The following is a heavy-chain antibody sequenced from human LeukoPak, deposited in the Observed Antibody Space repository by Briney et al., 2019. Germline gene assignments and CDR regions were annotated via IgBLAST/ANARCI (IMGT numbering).Heavy chain of an antibody. D-gene: IGHD4-23*01. Sequence: ASVKVSCKASGYTFTSYDINWVRQATGQGLEWMGWMNPNSGNTNYAQKFQERVTITRDMSTSTAYMELSSLRSEDTAVYYCAADRTGETGVIAFDIWGQGTMVTVSS. V-gene: IGHV1-8*01. CDR3: AADRTGETGVIAFDI. J-gene: IGHJ3*02. CDR2: MNPNSGNT. CDR1: GYTFTSYD.